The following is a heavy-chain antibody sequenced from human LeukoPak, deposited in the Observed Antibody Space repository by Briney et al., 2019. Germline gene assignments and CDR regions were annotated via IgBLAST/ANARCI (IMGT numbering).Heavy chain of an antibody. V-gene: IGHV3-7*01. J-gene: IGHJ4*02. CDR3: ARFGYSGWNLEN. CDR1: GFTFDDSG. CDR2: INQGGNLK. Sequence: GGSLRLSCAASGFTFDDSGMSWVRQAPGKGLEWVANINQGGNLKYYVDSAKGRFPISRDDAESSLYVQMNNLKDEDTAVYYCARFGYSGWNLENWGQGTLVTVSS. D-gene: IGHD5-12*01.